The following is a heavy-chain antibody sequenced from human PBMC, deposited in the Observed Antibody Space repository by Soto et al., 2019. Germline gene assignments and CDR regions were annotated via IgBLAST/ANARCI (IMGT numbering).Heavy chain of an antibody. D-gene: IGHD1-1*01. CDR1: GDTFTGYY. V-gene: IGHV1-2*04. J-gene: IGHJ4*02. CDR3: ARELEPVGIAY. Sequence: ASVEVSCKASGDTFTGYYMHSVRQATGQGLEWMGWINPNSGGTNYAQKFQGWVTMTRDTSISTAYMELSRLRSDDTAVYYCARELEPVGIAYWGQGTLVTVSS. CDR2: INPNSGGT.